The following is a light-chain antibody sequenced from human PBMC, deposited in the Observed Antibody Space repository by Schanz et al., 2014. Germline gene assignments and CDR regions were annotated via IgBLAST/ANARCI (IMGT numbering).Light chain of an antibody. J-gene: IGLJ2*01. CDR3: AAWDDSLSGVV. CDR1: SSNFGEGYD. Sequence: QSLLTQPPSVSGALGQRVTISCTGTSSNFGEGYDVHWYQLLPGTAPKLLIYSNTNRPSGVPDRFSGSKSGTSASLAISGLRSEDEADYFCAAWDDSLSGVVFGGGTKLTVL. V-gene: IGLV1-40*01. CDR2: SNT.